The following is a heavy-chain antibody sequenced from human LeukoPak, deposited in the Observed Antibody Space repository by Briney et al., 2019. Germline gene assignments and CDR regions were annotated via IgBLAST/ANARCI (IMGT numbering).Heavy chain of an antibody. D-gene: IGHD5-24*01. V-gene: IGHV4-59*01. Sequence: SETLSLTCTVPGGSISSYYWSWIRQPPGKGLEWIGYIYYSGSTNYNPSLKSRVTISVDTSKNQFSLKLSSVTAADTAVYYCARGQFHYYFDYWGQGTLVTVSS. CDR1: GGSISSYY. J-gene: IGHJ4*02. CDR3: ARGQFHYYFDY. CDR2: IYYSGST.